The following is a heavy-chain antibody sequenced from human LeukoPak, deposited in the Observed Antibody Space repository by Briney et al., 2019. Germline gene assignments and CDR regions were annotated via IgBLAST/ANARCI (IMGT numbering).Heavy chain of an antibody. CDR1: GFTFSSYG. D-gene: IGHD6-6*01. Sequence: PGGSLRLSCAASGFTFSSYGMHWVRQAPGKGLEWVAVIWYDGSNKYYADSVKGRFTISRDNSKNTLYLQMNSLRAEDTAVYYCARGPYSSSSYRGRWYYYYMDVWGKGTTVTVSS. J-gene: IGHJ6*03. V-gene: IGHV3-33*01. CDR3: ARGPYSSSSYRGRWYYYYMDV. CDR2: IWYDGSNK.